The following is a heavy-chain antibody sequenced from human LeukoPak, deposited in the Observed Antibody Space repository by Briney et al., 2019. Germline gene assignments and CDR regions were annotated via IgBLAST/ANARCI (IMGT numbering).Heavy chain of an antibody. Sequence: SETLSLTCAVYGGSFSGYYWSWIRQPPGKGLEWIGEINHSGSTNYNPSLKSRVTISVDTSKNQFSLKLSPVTAADTAVYYCARGKRKLGIDYWGQGTLVTVSS. CDR3: ARGKRKLGIDY. CDR2: INHSGST. J-gene: IGHJ4*02. CDR1: GGSFSGYY. D-gene: IGHD6-6*01. V-gene: IGHV4-34*01.